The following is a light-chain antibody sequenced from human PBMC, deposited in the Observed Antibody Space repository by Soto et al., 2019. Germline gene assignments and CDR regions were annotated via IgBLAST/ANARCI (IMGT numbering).Light chain of an antibody. CDR1: QSVDSSY. CDR3: MQSIQLPWT. J-gene: IGKJ1*01. CDR2: ETS. Sequence: EVVLTQSPGALSMSPGERATLSCRASQSVDSSYFAWYQQRPGQAPRLLISETSTRATGIPDRFSGSGSGTDFTLKISRVEAEDVGVYYCMQSIQLPWTFGQGTKVEIK. V-gene: IGKV3D-20*02.